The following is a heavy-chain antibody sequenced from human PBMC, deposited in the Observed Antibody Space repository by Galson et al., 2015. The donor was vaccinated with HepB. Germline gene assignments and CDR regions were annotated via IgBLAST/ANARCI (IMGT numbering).Heavy chain of an antibody. CDR2: ISYDGSNK. CDR1: GFTFSSYG. CDR3: AKAGWDCYMDV. Sequence: SLRLSCAASGFTFSSYGMHWVRQAPGKGLEWVAVISYDGSNKYYADSVKGRFTISRDNSKNTLYLQMNSLRAEDTAVYYCAKAGWDCYMDVWGKGTTVTVSS. J-gene: IGHJ6*03. D-gene: IGHD3-16*01. V-gene: IGHV3-30*18.